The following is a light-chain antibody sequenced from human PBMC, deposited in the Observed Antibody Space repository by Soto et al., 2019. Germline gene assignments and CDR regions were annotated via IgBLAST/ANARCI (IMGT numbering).Light chain of an antibody. Sequence: QSALTQPASVSGSPGQSITISCTGTSSDVGGYKSVSWYQQHPGKAPKLMIYDVSNRPSGVSNRFSGSKSGNTASLTISGLQAEDEADYYCSSNTSSTTYVFGTGTKVTVL. CDR1: SSDVGGYKS. CDR2: DVS. J-gene: IGLJ1*01. CDR3: SSNTSSTTYV. V-gene: IGLV2-14*01.